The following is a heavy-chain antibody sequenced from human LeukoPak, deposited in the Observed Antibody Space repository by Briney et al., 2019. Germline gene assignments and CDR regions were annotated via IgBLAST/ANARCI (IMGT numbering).Heavy chain of an antibody. Sequence: GGSLRLSCAASGFTFSRYWMSWVRQAPGKGLEWVANINQAGSVQYYMDSVRGRFTISRDNAQSSLYLQMNSLRAEDTAVYYCARTLYDFWSGLYYMDVWGKGTTVTVSS. V-gene: IGHV3-7*01. J-gene: IGHJ6*03. CDR2: INQAGSVQ. D-gene: IGHD3-3*01. CDR1: GFTFSRYW. CDR3: ARTLYDFWSGLYYMDV.